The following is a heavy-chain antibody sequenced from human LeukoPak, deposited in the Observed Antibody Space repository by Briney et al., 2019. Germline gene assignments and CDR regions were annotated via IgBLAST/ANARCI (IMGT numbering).Heavy chain of an antibody. D-gene: IGHD3-3*01. CDR2: ISAYNGNT. Sequence: ASVKVSCKASGYTFTSYGISWVRQAPGQGLEWMGWISAYNGNTNYGQKLQGRVTMTTDTSTSTAYMELRSLRSDDTAVYYCARIPTYYDFWTTDYWGQGTLVTVSS. J-gene: IGHJ4*02. CDR3: ARIPTYYDFWTTDY. CDR1: GYTFTSYG. V-gene: IGHV1-18*01.